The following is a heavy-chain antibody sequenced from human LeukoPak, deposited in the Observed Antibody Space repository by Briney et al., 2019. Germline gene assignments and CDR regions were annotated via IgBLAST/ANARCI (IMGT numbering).Heavy chain of an antibody. CDR2: INHSGST. CDR1: GYSISSGYY. J-gene: IGHJ4*02. CDR3: ARGVSGSYGDNFDY. Sequence: SETLSLTCAVSGYSISSGYYWSWIRQPPGKGLEWIGEINHSGSTNYNPSLKSRVTISVDTSKNQFSLKLSSVTAADTAVYYCARGVSGSYGDNFDYWGQGTLVTVSS. D-gene: IGHD1-26*01. V-gene: IGHV4-34*01.